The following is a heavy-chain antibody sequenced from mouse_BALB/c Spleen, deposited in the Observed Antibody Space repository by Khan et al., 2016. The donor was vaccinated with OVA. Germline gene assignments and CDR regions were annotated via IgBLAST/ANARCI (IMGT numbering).Heavy chain of an antibody. CDR3: ARVYSGDFDY. CDR1: GYSFTGYF. CDR2: INPHFGET. Sequence: VQLKESGPELVKPGASVKISCKASGYSFTGYFMNWVMQSPGKSLEWIGRINPHFGETFYNPKFQDKATLTVDASTSTAHMELRSLTAEDAAVYYCARVYSGDFDYWGQGTALTVSS. J-gene: IGHJ2*01. D-gene: IGHD1-3*01. V-gene: IGHV1-20*01.